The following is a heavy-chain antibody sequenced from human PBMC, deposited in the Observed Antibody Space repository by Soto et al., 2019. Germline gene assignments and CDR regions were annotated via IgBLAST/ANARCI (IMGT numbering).Heavy chain of an antibody. V-gene: IGHV3-21*01. CDR3: ARVGTTYYYDSSGYYSPLYYYGMDV. CDR1: GFTFSSYS. Sequence: PGGSLRLSCAASGFTFSSYSMNWVRQAPGKGLEWVSSISSSSSYIYYADSVKGRFTISRDNAKNSLYLQMNSLRAEDTAVYYCARVGTTYYYDSSGYYSPLYYYGMDVWGQGTTVTVSS. D-gene: IGHD3-22*01. J-gene: IGHJ6*02. CDR2: ISSSSSYI.